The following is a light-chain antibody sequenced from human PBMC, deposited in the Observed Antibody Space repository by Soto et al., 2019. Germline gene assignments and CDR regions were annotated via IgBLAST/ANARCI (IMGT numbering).Light chain of an antibody. CDR1: QSVRSN. J-gene: IGKJ3*01. Sequence: EIVMTQSPATLSVSPGESATLSCRASQSVRSNLAWYQQKPGQAPRLLIYAASTRATGIPGRFSGGGSGTEFTLTISSLQSEDFALYYCQQYNTWPPHYTFGPGTKVDI. CDR2: AAS. CDR3: QQYNTWPPHYT. V-gene: IGKV3-15*01.